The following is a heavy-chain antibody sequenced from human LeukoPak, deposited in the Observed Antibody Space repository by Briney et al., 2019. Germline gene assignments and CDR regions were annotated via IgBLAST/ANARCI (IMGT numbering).Heavy chain of an antibody. Sequence: GASVTVSCRASGGTFTTYAISWVRQAPGQGLEWMGGIIPIFGTANYAQKFQGRVTITADESTSTAYMELSSLRSEDTAVYYCARKGYYDSSGPIDAFDIWGQGTMVTVSS. CDR1: GGTFTTYA. J-gene: IGHJ3*02. V-gene: IGHV1-69*13. D-gene: IGHD3-22*01. CDR2: IIPIFGTA. CDR3: ARKGYYDSSGPIDAFDI.